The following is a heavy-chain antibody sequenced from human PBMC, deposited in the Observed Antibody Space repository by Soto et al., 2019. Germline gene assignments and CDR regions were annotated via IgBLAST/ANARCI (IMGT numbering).Heavy chain of an antibody. V-gene: IGHV4-39*01. D-gene: IGHD4-17*01. CDR3: SRGNGNYRYFDL. J-gene: IGHJ2*01. CDR2: IYYSGST. Sequence: QLQLQESGPGLVKPSETLSLTCTFSGGSISSSSYYWGWIRQPPGRGLEWIGSIYYSGSTYYNPSLKSGVTISVDTSKNQFSLKLSSVTAADTAVYYCSRGNGNYRYFDLWGRGTLVTVSS. CDR1: GGSISSSSYY.